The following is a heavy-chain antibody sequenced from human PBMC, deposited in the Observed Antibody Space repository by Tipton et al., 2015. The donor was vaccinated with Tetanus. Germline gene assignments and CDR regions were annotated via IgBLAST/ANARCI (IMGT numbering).Heavy chain of an antibody. J-gene: IGHJ4*02. V-gene: IGHV4-34*01. CDR3: ARVASWTDY. CDR2: INHSGST. Sequence: TLSLTCAVYGGSFSGYYWSWIRQPPGKGLEWIGEINHSGSTNYNPSLKSRVTISVDTSKNQFSLKLSSVTAADTAVYYCARVASWTDYGGQGTLVTVSS. D-gene: IGHD2-2*01. CDR1: GGSFSGYY.